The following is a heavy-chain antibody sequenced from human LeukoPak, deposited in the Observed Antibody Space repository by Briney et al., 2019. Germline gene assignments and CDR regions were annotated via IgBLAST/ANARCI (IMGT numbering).Heavy chain of an antibody. CDR3: AKDKVKTSPRDDY. Sequence: GGSLRLSCVASGFNFDEYAMNWVRQAPGKGLEWVSAISGSGGSTYYADSVKGRFTISRDNSKNTLYLQMNSLRAEDTAVYYCAKDKVKTSPRDDYWGQGTLVTVSS. V-gene: IGHV3-23*01. CDR1: GFNFDEYA. D-gene: IGHD5-24*01. J-gene: IGHJ4*02. CDR2: ISGSGGST.